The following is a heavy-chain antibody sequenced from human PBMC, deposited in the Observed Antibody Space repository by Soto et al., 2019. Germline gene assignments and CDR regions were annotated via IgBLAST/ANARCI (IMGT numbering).Heavy chain of an antibody. Sequence: QVHLVQSGAEVKKSGASVKVSCEASGYSFTAYCVHWVRQAPGQGLEWMGWINPNSGGTNYAPRFQGRVAMTTDTSTNTAYMEVNSLKSDDTALYFCARSSGTYSDFDYWGQGTQVTVSS. D-gene: IGHD1-26*01. CDR3: ARSSGTYSDFDY. J-gene: IGHJ4*01. CDR2: INPNSGGT. CDR1: GYSFTAYC. V-gene: IGHV1-2*02.